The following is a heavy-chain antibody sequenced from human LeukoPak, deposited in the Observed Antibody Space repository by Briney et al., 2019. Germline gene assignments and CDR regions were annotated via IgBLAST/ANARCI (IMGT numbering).Heavy chain of an antibody. J-gene: IGHJ5*02. D-gene: IGHD2-15*01. V-gene: IGHV1-46*01. CDR1: GYTFTSYY. CDR3: ARGYCSGGSCYSVENWFDP. CDR2: INPSGGST. Sequence: ASVKVSCKASGYTFTSYYMHWVRQAPGQGLEWMGIINPSGGSTSYAQKFQGRVTMTRDTSTSTVYMELSRLRSDDTAVYYCARGYCSGGSCYSVENWFDPWGQGTLVTVSS.